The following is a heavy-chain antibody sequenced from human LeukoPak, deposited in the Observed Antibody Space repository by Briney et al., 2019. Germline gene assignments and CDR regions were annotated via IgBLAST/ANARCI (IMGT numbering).Heavy chain of an antibody. V-gene: IGHV3-23*01. CDR2: ISGSGGST. J-gene: IGHJ4*02. CDR1: GFTFSSYW. CDR3: AKGTFTFGGVIVPRYYFDY. Sequence: GGSLRLSCAASGFTFSSYWMHWVRQAPGKGLEWVSAISGSGGSTYYADSVKGRFTISRDNSKNTLYLQMNSLRAEDTAVYYCAKGTFTFGGVIVPRYYFDYWGQGTLVTVSS. D-gene: IGHD3-16*02.